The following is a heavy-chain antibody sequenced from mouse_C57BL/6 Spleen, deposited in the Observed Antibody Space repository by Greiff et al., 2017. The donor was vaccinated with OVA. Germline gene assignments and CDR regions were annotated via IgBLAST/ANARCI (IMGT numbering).Heavy chain of an antibody. V-gene: IGHV1-18*01. Sequence: VQLQQSGPELVKPGASVKIPCKASGYTFTDYNMDGVKQSNGKGLEWIGDINPNNGGTIYNQKFKGKATLTVDKSSSTAYMELRSLTSEDTAVYYCAREGGYGNYPYAMDYWGQGTSVTVSS. CDR2: INPNNGGT. J-gene: IGHJ4*01. D-gene: IGHD2-10*02. CDR1: GYTFTDYN. CDR3: AREGGYGNYPYAMDY.